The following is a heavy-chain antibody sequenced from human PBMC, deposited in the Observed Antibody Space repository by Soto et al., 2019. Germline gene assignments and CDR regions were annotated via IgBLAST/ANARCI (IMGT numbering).Heavy chain of an antibody. CDR1: GLIFNNYW. J-gene: IGHJ4*02. Sequence: EVQLVESGGGLVQPGGSLRLSCTASGLIFNNYWMHWVRQPPGKGPVWVSRINGDGRTTTYADSVRGRFTISRDNAKNTLYLQMNSLRAEDTAVYYGAGGDYAGAGTFYLTDHWGQGSLVTVSS. D-gene: IGHD3-10*01. CDR3: AGGDYAGAGTFYLTDH. CDR2: INGDGRTT. V-gene: IGHV3-74*01.